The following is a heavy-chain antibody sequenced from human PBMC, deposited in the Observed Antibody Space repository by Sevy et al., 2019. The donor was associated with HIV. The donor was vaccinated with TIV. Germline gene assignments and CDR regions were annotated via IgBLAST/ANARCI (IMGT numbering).Heavy chain of an antibody. CDR3: AKDFSTMIVVVITTAPDY. J-gene: IGHJ4*02. D-gene: IGHD3-22*01. V-gene: IGHV3-30*18. Sequence: GGSLRLSCAASGFTFSSYGMHWVRQAPGKGLEWVAVISYDGSNKYYADSVKGRFTISRDNSKNTLYLQMNSLRAEDTAVYYCAKDFSTMIVVVITTAPDYWGQGTLVIVSS. CDR1: GFTFSSYG. CDR2: ISYDGSNK.